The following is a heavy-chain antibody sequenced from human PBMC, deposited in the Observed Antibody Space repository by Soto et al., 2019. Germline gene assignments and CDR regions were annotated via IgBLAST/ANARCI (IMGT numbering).Heavy chain of an antibody. CDR2: IWYDGSNK. V-gene: IGHV3-33*01. D-gene: IGHD2-15*01. Sequence: GGSLRLSCAASGFTFSSYGMHWVRQAPGKGLEWVAVIWYDGSNKYYADSVKGRFTISRDNSKNTLYLQMNSLRAEDTAVYYCARVGTDIGRYDLFYYYYYMDVWGKGTTVTVSS. CDR3: ARVGTDIGRYDLFYYYYYMDV. J-gene: IGHJ6*03. CDR1: GFTFSSYG.